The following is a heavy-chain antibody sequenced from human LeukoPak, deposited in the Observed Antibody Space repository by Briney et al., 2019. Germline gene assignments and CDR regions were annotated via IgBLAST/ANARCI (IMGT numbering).Heavy chain of an antibody. Sequence: GGSLRLSCAASGFTFSDYYMSWIRQAPGKGLEWVSYISSSSSTIYYADSVKGRFTISRDNAKNSLYLQMNSLRDEDTAVYYCARDQDDFWSGSLNYYYYYGMDVWGQGTTVTVSS. J-gene: IGHJ6*02. V-gene: IGHV3-11*04. CDR3: ARDQDDFWSGSLNYYYYYGMDV. D-gene: IGHD3-3*01. CDR2: ISSSSSTI. CDR1: GFTFSDYY.